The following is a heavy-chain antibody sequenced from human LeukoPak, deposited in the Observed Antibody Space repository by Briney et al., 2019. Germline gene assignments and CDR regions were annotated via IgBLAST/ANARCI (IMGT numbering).Heavy chain of an antibody. CDR3: ARVACSGGSCYHSFDY. J-gene: IGHJ4*02. CDR2: IYHSGST. V-gene: IGHV4-38-2*01. CDR1: GYSISSGYY. D-gene: IGHD2-15*01. Sequence: SETLSLTCAVYGYSISSGYYWGWIRQPPGKGLEWIGSIYHSGSTYYNPSLKSRVTISVDTSKNQFSLKLSSVTAADTAVYYCARVACSGGSCYHSFDYWGQGTLVTVSS.